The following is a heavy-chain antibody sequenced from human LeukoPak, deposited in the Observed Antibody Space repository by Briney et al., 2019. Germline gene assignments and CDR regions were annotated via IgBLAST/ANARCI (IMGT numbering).Heavy chain of an antibody. V-gene: IGHV1-46*01. Sequence: GASAKVSCKASGYTFTSYYIHWLRQAPGHGLEWMGITNPSGASTSYAQKFQGRVTMTRDTSTSTVYMELSSLRSEDTAVYYCARGAPVVVPSDYGPGYFRHWGQGTLVTVSS. D-gene: IGHD2-15*01. CDR1: GYTFTSYY. CDR3: ARGAPVVVPSDYGPGYFRH. CDR2: TNPSGAST. J-gene: IGHJ1*01.